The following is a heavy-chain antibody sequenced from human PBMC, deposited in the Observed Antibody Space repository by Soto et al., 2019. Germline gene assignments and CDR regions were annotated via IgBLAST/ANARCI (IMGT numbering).Heavy chain of an antibody. V-gene: IGHV3-30*18. CDR2: ISYDGSNK. D-gene: IGHD1-1*01. J-gene: IGHJ4*02. CDR3: AKVSLDTTFDY. CDR1: GFTFSSYG. Sequence: GGSLRLSCAASGFTFSSYGMHWVRQAPGKGLEWVAVISYDGSNKYYADSVKGRFTISRDSSKNTLYLQMNSLRAEDTAVYYCAKVSLDTTFDYWGQGTLVTVSS.